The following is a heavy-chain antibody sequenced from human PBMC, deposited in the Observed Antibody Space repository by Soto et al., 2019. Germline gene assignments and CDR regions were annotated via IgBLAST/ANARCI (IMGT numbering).Heavy chain of an antibody. CDR3: AREAAGQHLGDFDY. CDR2: IWYDGSNK. Sequence: QVQLVESGGGVVQPGTSLRLSCAASGFTFSGYGMHWVRQAPGKGLEWLAVIWYDGSNKNYADSVKGRFTISRDSSRNTLYLQMSSLRAEDTAVYYCAREAAGQHLGDFDYWGQGSLVTVSS. J-gene: IGHJ4*02. D-gene: IGHD6-25*01. V-gene: IGHV3-33*01. CDR1: GFTFSGYG.